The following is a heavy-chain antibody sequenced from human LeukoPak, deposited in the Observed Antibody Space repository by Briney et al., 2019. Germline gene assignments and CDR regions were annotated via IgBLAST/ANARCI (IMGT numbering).Heavy chain of an antibody. J-gene: IGHJ4*02. CDR1: GGSFSGRW. Sequence: SETLSLTCAGYGGSFSGRWWSWIRQPPGKGLEWIGEISPSGSPNYSPSLKNRVSFSLDTSKNQISLMLNSVTATDTAVYYCAVNFDYMGPGTLVTGSS. V-gene: IGHV4-34*01. CDR2: ISPSGSP. CDR3: AVNFDY.